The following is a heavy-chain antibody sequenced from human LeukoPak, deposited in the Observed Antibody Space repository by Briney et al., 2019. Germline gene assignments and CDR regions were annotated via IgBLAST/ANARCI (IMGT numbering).Heavy chain of an antibody. CDR2: INPNSGGT. J-gene: IGHJ4*02. CDR1: GYTFTGYY. D-gene: IGHD3-3*01. Sequence: ASVKVSCKASGYTFTGYYMHWVRQAPGPGLEWMGWINPNSGGTNYAQKFQGRVTMTRDTSISTAYMELSRLRSDDTAVYYCARLSITIFGVPTYWGQGTLVTVSS. CDR3: ARLSITIFGVPTY. V-gene: IGHV1-2*02.